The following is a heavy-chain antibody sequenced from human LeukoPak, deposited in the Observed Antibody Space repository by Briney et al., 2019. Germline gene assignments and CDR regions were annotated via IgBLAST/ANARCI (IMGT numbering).Heavy chain of an antibody. CDR1: GFTFSSYA. CDR3: ARDLRQVDY. Sequence: GGSLRLSCAASGFTFSSYAMPWVRQAPGKGLEWVAVISYDGSNKYYADSVKGRFTISRDNSKNTLYLQMNSLRAEHTAVYYCARDLRQVDYWGQGTLVTVSS. J-gene: IGHJ4*02. V-gene: IGHV3-30-3*01. CDR2: ISYDGSNK. D-gene: IGHD3-9*01.